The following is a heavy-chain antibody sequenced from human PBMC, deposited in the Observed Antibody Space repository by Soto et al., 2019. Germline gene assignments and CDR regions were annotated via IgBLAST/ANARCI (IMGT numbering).Heavy chain of an antibody. V-gene: IGHV4-34*01. CDR2: INHSGST. CDR1: GGSFRDYY. D-gene: IGHD6-6*01. J-gene: IGHJ4*02. Sequence: SDTLSLTCAVYGGSFRDYYWSWVRQPPGKGLEWIGQINHSGSTNYNPSLKSRVTISVDTSKNQFSLKLSSVTAADTAVYYCARTSRFDSWGQGTLVTVSS. CDR3: ARTSRFDS.